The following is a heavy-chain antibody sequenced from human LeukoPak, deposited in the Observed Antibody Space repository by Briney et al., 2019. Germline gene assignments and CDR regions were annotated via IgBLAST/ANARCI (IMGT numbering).Heavy chain of an antibody. CDR1: GGSISSNSYY. D-gene: IGHD2-2*01. J-gene: IGHJ2*01. CDR2: FYYSGNT. Sequence: SETLSLTCTVSGGSISSNSYYWGWIRQPPGKGLEWIGSFYYSGNTYYNPSLKSRVTISVDTSKNQFSLKLSSVTAADTAIYYCAREVRYCSSSSCYSWYFDLWGRGTLVTVSS. V-gene: IGHV4-39*07. CDR3: AREVRYCSSSSCYSWYFDL.